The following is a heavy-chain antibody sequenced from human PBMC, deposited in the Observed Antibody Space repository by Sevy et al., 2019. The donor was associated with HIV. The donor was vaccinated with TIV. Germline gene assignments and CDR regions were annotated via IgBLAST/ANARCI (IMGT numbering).Heavy chain of an antibody. J-gene: IGHJ4*02. CDR2: ISGSGGST. CDR3: AKGYGSGSPPDY. V-gene: IGHV3-23*01. CDR1: GFTFSSYA. Sequence: GGSLRLSCAASGFTFSSYAMTWVRQAPGKGLEWVSGISGSGGSTYYADSVKGRFTISRDNSRNTLYLEMNSLRAEDTAVYYCAKGYGSGSPPDYWGQGTLVTVSS. D-gene: IGHD3-10*01.